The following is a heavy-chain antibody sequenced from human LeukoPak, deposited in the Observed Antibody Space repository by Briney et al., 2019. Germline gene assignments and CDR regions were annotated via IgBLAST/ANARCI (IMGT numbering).Heavy chain of an antibody. CDR2: INPSGGST. J-gene: IGHJ4*02. D-gene: IGHD6-13*01. CDR3: GRDIKQQLARTLGY. Sequence: ASVKVSCKASGYTFTSYYMHWVRQAPGQGLEWMGIINPSGGSTSYAQKFQGRVTMTRDMSTSTVYMELSSLRSEDTAVYYCGRDIKQQLARTLGYWGQGTLVIVAS. CDR1: GYTFTSYY. V-gene: IGHV1-46*01.